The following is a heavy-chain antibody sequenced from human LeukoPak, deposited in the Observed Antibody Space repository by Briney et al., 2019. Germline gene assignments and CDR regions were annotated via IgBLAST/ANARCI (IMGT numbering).Heavy chain of an antibody. Sequence: PSETLSLTCSLSGDSISSRSFYWGWIRQPPGKGREWIGSIYYSGNTYYNPSLKSRVTLSVDTSKNQVSLKLSSVTAADTAVYYCARHSLDIVVVISATDSWFDPWGQGTLVTVSS. J-gene: IGHJ5*02. V-gene: IGHV4-39*01. CDR1: GDSISSRSFY. CDR3: ARHSLDIVVVISATDSWFDP. D-gene: IGHD2-15*01. CDR2: IYYSGNT.